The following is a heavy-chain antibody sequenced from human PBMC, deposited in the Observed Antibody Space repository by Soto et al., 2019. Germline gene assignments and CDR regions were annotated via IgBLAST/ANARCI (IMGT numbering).Heavy chain of an antibody. Sequence: EVQLVESGGGLVKPGESLRLSGAASGFTFTNAWMSWVRQAPGRGLEWVGRIKSKTEGGTTDYAAPVKGRFTISRDDSKNTLYLQMNGLRPEDTAVYYCTTVLMVRGVHVFDDYWGQGTLVTVSS. V-gene: IGHV3-15*01. D-gene: IGHD3-10*01. J-gene: IGHJ4*02. CDR2: IKSKTEGGTT. CDR3: TTVLMVRGVHVFDDY. CDR1: GFTFTNAW.